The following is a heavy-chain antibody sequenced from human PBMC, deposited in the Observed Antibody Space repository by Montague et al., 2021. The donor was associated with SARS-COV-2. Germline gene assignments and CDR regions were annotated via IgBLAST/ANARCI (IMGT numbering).Heavy chain of an antibody. D-gene: IGHD3-22*01. CDR2: ISYSGRT. CDR3: ARGPRITMIVVVITDIWCDP. V-gene: IGHV4-39*01. Sequence: SETLSLTCTVSGGSVSSSPYYWGWIRQPPGRGLEWVGSISYSGRTYFSPSLKSRLTISVDSSENQFSLRLSSVTAADTAVYYCARGPRITMIVVVITDIWCDPWGQGTLVTVSS. J-gene: IGHJ5*02. CDR1: GGSVSSSPYY.